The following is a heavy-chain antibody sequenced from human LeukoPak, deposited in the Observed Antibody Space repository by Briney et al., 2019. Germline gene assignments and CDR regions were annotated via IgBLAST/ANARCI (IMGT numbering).Heavy chain of an antibody. V-gene: IGHV4-34*01. CDR3: ARNQWLAHDVFNI. D-gene: IGHD6-19*01. CDR2: INHSGST. CDR1: GGSFSGYY. Sequence: PSETLSLTCAVYGGSFSGYYWSWIRQPPGKGLEWIGEINHSGSTNYNPSLKSRVTISLDTSQSQFSLRLTSVTAADTAVYYCARNQWLAHDVFNIWGQGTMVTVSS. J-gene: IGHJ3*02.